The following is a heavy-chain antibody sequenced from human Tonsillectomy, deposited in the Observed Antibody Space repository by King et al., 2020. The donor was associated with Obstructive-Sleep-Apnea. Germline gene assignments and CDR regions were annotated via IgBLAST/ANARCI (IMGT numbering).Heavy chain of an antibody. CDR2: SNTCGGTT. V-gene: IGHV3-23*04. CDR3: AKRVDTAMVFDY. CDR1: GFTFSNYA. Sequence: VQLVESGGGLVQPGGSLRLSCAASGFTFSNYAMSWVRQAPGKGLEWVSASNTCGGTTYYADSVKGRFTISRDNSKNTLSLQMNSLRAEDTAVYYCAKRVDTAMVFDYWGQGTLVTVSS. J-gene: IGHJ4*02. D-gene: IGHD5-18*01.